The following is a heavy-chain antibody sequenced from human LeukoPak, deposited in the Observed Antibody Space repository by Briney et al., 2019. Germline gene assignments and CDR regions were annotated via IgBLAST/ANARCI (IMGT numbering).Heavy chain of an antibody. CDR3: AKSTDNSVSNWFDP. CDR1: GFTFSSYA. V-gene: IGHV3-23*01. D-gene: IGHD4-23*01. Sequence: PGGSLRLSCAASGFTFSSYAMNWVRQAPGEGLEWVSTFTGSGGSIYYADSVKGRFTISKDNSRSTLYLQMNSLRADDTAVYYCAKSTDNSVSNWFDPWGQGTLVTVSS. CDR2: FTGSGGSI. J-gene: IGHJ5*02.